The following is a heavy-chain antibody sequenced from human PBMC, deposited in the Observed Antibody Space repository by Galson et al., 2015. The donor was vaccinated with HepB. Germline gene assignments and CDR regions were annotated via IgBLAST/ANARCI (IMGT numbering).Heavy chain of an antibody. V-gene: IGHV3-23*01. J-gene: IGHJ3*02. CDR1: GFTFSSYA. D-gene: IGHD1-26*01. CDR2: ISVRGGST. Sequence: SLRLSCAASGFTFSSYAMSWVRQAPGKGLEWVSAISVRGGSTCYADSVKGRFTVSRDNSKNTLYLQMNSLRAEDTALYYCAKRRGGSYYDAFDIWGQGTMVTVSS. CDR3: AKRRGGSYYDAFDI.